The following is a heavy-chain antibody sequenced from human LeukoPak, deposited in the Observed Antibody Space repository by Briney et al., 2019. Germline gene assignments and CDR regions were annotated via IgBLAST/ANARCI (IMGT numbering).Heavy chain of an antibody. CDR2: IYYSGST. Sequence: SETLPLTCTVSGGSISSYYWSWIRQHPGKGLEWIGYIYYSGSTYYNPSLKSRVTISVDTSKNQFSLKLSSVTAADTAVYYCARGSSILYGMDVWGQGTTVTVSS. J-gene: IGHJ6*02. CDR1: GGSISSYY. CDR3: ARGSSILYGMDV. V-gene: IGHV4-59*06. D-gene: IGHD6-6*01.